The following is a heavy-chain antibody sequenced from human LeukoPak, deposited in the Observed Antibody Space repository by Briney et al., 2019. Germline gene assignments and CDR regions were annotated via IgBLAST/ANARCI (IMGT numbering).Heavy chain of an antibody. D-gene: IGHD3-9*01. J-gene: IGHJ6*02. CDR3: ARVANITTFGMDV. Sequence: GRSLRLSCAASGFTFSSFGMHWVRQAPGKGLEWVAVIWYDGSKKYYADSVKGRFTISRDNSKNTLYLQMNALRAEDTAVYYYARVANITTFGMDVWGQGTTVTVSS. CDR2: IWYDGSKK. CDR1: GFTFSSFG. V-gene: IGHV3-33*01.